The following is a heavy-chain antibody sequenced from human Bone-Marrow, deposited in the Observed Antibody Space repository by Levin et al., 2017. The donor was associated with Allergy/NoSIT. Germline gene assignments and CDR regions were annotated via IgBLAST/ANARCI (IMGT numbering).Heavy chain of an antibody. J-gene: IGHJ6*03. CDR1: GFIFADYA. Sequence: LPGGSLRLSCTISGFIFADYAMNWVRQAPGRGLEWVSSLDGSSGKTHYADVVKGRFTISREYSKNTLFLQMNSLRVEDTARYYCAKAGTTVMLDYSYLDVWGEGTAVTVSS. D-gene: IGHD4-17*01. V-gene: IGHV3-23*01. CDR3: AKAGTTVMLDYSYLDV. CDR2: LDGSSGKT.